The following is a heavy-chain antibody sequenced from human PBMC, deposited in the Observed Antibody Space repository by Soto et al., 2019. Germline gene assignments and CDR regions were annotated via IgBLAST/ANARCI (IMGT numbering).Heavy chain of an antibody. V-gene: IGHV4-59*01. CDR1: GGSISSYY. J-gene: IGHJ5*02. Sequence: PSETLSLTCTVSGGSISSYYWSWIRQPPGKGLEWIGYIYYSGSTNYNPSLKSRVTISVDTSKNQFSLKLSSVTAADTAVYYCAREAVEADGLIHWFDPWGQGTLVTVSS. D-gene: IGHD6-13*01. CDR2: IYYSGST. CDR3: AREAVEADGLIHWFDP.